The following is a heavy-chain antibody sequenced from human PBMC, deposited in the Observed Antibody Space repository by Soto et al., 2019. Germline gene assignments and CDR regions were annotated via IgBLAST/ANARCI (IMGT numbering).Heavy chain of an antibody. J-gene: IGHJ4*02. D-gene: IGHD3-10*01. CDR3: ARDLPLKYYGSGSYYNYFDY. Sequence: ASVKVSCKASGYTFTSYYMHWVRQAPGQGLEWMGIINPSGGSTSYAQKFQGRVTMTRDTSTSTVYMELSSLRSEDTAVYYCARDLPLKYYGSGSYYNYFDYWGQGTLVTVSS. CDR1: GYTFTSYY. V-gene: IGHV1-46*01. CDR2: INPSGGST.